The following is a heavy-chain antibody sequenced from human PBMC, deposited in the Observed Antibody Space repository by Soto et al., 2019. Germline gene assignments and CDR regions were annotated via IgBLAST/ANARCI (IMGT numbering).Heavy chain of an antibody. CDR1: GFTFSSYG. D-gene: IGHD3-9*01. CDR3: AKDILGGVDY. J-gene: IGHJ4*02. CDR2: ISYDGSNK. Sequence: QVQLVESGGGVVQPGRSLRLSCAASGFTFSSYGMHWVRQAPGKGLEWVAVISYDGSNKYYADSVKGRFTISRDNSKNTLYLQMNSLRAEDTAVYYCAKDILGGVDYWGQGTLVTVSS. V-gene: IGHV3-30*18.